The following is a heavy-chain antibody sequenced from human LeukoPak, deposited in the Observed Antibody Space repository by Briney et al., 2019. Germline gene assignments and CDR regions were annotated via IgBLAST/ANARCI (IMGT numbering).Heavy chain of an antibody. Sequence: GGSLRLSCAASGFTFSDYAIHWVRQAPGKGLEYVSSISTNGGGTYYANSVKGRFTISRDNSKNTLYLQMGSLRAEDTAVYYCARDSGYYGLAFDYWGQGTLVTVSS. CDR2: ISTNGGGT. D-gene: IGHD3-22*01. CDR3: ARDSGYYGLAFDY. CDR1: GFTFSDYA. J-gene: IGHJ4*02. V-gene: IGHV3-64*01.